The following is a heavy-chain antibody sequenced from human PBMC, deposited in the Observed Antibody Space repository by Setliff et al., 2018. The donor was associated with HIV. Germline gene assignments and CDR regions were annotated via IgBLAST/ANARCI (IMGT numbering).Heavy chain of an antibody. CDR3: ASSPAWRSDSGLHTFDY. CDR2: VYHTGST. Sequence: SETLSLTCTVSGYSISSRYYWGWIRQPPGKGLEWIGSVYHTGSTYYYPSLKSRVTMSADTSKNQFSLKLSSVTAADTAVYYCASSPAWRSDSGLHTFDYWGQGTLVTVSS. J-gene: IGHJ4*02. CDR1: GYSISSRYY. D-gene: IGHD2-15*01. V-gene: IGHV4-38-2*02.